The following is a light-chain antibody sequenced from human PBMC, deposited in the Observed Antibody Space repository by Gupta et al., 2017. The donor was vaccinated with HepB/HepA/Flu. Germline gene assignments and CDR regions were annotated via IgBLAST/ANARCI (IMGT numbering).Light chain of an antibody. CDR2: ENK. Sequence: QSVLTQPPSVSAAPGQRVTISCSGSSSNIGNNYMSWYQQLPGTAPKVVIYENKKRPSGIPDRFSGSKSGTSATLGITGLQTGDEADYYCGTWDNSLSAVVFGGGTRLTVL. J-gene: IGLJ2*01. CDR3: GTWDNSLSAVV. V-gene: IGLV1-51*02. CDR1: SSNIGNNY.